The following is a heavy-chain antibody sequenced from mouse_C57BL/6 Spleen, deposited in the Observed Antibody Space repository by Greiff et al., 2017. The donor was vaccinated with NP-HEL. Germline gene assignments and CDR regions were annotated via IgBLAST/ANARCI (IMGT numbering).Heavy chain of an antibody. Sequence: EVQGVESGGGLVQPKGSLKLSCAASGFSFNTYAMNWVRQAPGKGLEWVARIRSKSNNYATYYADSVKDRFTISRDDSESMLYLQMNNLKTEDTAMYYCVRQGGPYYFDYWGQGTTLTVSS. D-gene: IGHD1-1*02. CDR1: GFSFNTYA. V-gene: IGHV10-1*01. CDR2: IRSKSNNYAT. J-gene: IGHJ2*01. CDR3: VRQGGPYYFDY.